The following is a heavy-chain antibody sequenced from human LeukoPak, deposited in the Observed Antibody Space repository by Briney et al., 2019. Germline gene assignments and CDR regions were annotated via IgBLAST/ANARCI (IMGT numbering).Heavy chain of an antibody. D-gene: IGHD4-23*01. CDR3: ASATPYGGNSNDAFDI. Sequence: GESLKISCKGSGYSSTSYWIGWVRQMPGKGLEWMGIIYPGDSDTRYSPSFQGQVTISADKSISTAYLQWSSLKASDTAMYYCASATPYGGNSNDAFDIWGQGTMVTVSS. J-gene: IGHJ3*02. CDR1: GYSSTSYW. CDR2: IYPGDSDT. V-gene: IGHV5-51*01.